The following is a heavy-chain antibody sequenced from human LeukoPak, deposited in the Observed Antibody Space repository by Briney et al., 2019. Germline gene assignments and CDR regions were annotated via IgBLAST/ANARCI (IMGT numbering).Heavy chain of an antibody. D-gene: IGHD2-2*02. CDR2: IDASGEST. V-gene: IGHV1-46*03. CDR3: ARGCGDSRCYIVRH. Sequence: ASVKVSCKASGYTFTSYPIHWVRQAPGQRPAWMGIIDASGESTTYAQKFQGRVTLNRDTSTSTVYMELSSLRSEDTAVYYCARGCGDSRCYIVRHWGQGTLVTVSS. J-gene: IGHJ1*01. CDR1: GYTFTSYP.